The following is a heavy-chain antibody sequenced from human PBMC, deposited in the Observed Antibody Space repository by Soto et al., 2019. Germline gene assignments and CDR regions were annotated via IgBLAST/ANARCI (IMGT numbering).Heavy chain of an antibody. V-gene: IGHV3-74*01. Sequence: GWSLRLSCASSVFTFSTYWMHWVRQAPGKGLMWVSRIKSDGSSTTYADSVKGRFTISRDNAKNTLYLQMSSLRAEDTAVYYCAREGLDTAGFFDIWGQGTMVTVSS. CDR2: IKSDGSST. CDR3: AREGLDTAGFFDI. CDR1: VFTFSTYW. D-gene: IGHD6-13*01. J-gene: IGHJ3*02.